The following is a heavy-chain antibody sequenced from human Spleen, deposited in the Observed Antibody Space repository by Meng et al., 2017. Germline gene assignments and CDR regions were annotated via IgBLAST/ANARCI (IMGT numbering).Heavy chain of an antibody. V-gene: IGHV1-69*13. D-gene: IGHD1-26*01. Sequence: SVKVSCKALGGIFSNYVIGWVRQAPGQGLEWMGGINAVFGTTNYAQKFQDRVTITSDESTSTVYMELTRLTSEDTAVYFCARFGASGSYYYYYYGMDVWGQGTTVTVSS. CDR3: ARFGASGSYYYYYYGMDV. J-gene: IGHJ6*02. CDR1: GGIFSNYV. CDR2: INAVFGTT.